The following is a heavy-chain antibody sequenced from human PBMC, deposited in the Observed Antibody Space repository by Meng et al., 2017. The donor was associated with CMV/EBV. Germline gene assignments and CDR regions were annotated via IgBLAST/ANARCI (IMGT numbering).Heavy chain of an antibody. J-gene: IGHJ4*02. V-gene: IGHV3-53*01. CDR1: GFTFSSYS. CDR3: ARAYDYGDYDSCYFDY. Sequence: GGSLRLSCAASGFTFSSYSMNWVRQAPGKGLEWVSVIYSGDSTYYADSVKGRFTISRDNSKNTLYLQMNSLRAEDTAVYYCARAYDYGDYDSCYFDYWGQGTLVTVSS. D-gene: IGHD4-17*01. CDR2: IYSGDST.